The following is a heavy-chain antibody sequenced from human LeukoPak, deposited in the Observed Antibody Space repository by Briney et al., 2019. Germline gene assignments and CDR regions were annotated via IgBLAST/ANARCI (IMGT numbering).Heavy chain of an antibody. CDR2: ISGSGGST. CDR1: GFTFSSYA. J-gene: IGHJ4*02. Sequence: GGSLRLSCAASGFTFSSYAMSWVRQAPGKGLEWVSAISGSGGSTYYADSVKGRFTISRDNSKNTLYLQMDSLRAEDTAVYYCAKDRVPTMIKGYFDYWGQGTLVTVSS. D-gene: IGHD3-22*01. CDR3: AKDRVPTMIKGYFDY. V-gene: IGHV3-23*01.